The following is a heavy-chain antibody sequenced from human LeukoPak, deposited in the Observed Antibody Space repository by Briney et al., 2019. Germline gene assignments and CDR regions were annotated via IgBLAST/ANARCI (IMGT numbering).Heavy chain of an antibody. V-gene: IGHV3-33*01. CDR1: GFTFSSYG. Sequence: GGSLRLSCAASGFTFSSYGMHWVRQAPGKAREWVAVIWYDGSNRYYADSVKGRFTISRDNSKNTLYLQMNSLRAEDTAVYYCGRARGAYYPLCMDVCGKGTTVTVSS. CDR3: GRARGAYYPLCMDV. CDR2: IWYDGSNR. D-gene: IGHD1-26*01. J-gene: IGHJ6*03.